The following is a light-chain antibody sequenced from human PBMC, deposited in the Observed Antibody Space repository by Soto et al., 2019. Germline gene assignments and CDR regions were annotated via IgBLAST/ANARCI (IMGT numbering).Light chain of an antibody. J-gene: IGKJ4*01. CDR3: QQYGYLVT. CDR2: GAS. CDR1: QSVSNNY. Sequence: EIVLTQSPGTLSLSPGERATLSCRASQSVSNNYLAWYQQKPGQAPRLLIYGASSRATGIPDRFSGSGSGTDFTLTISRLEPEDFAMYYCQQYGYLVTFGGGSKV. V-gene: IGKV3-20*01.